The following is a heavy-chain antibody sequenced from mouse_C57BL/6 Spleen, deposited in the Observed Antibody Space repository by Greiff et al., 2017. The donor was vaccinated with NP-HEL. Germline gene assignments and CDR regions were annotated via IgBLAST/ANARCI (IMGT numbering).Heavy chain of an antibody. D-gene: IGHD5-5*01. CDR1: GYTFTSYW. V-gene: IGHV1-64*01. J-gene: IGHJ4*01. CDR3: ASYPRYYYAMDY. Sequence: QVQLKQPGAELVKPGASVKLSCKASGYTFTSYWMHWVKQRPGQGLEWIGMIHPNSGSTNYNEKFKSKATLTVDKSSSTAYMQLSSLTSEDSAVYYCASYPRYYYAMDYWGQGTSVTVSS. CDR2: IHPNSGST.